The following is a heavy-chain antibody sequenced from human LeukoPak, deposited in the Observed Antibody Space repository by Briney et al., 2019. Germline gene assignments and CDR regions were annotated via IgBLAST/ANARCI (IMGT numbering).Heavy chain of an antibody. V-gene: IGHV3-48*02. CDR2: ISSSSSTI. CDR1: GFTFSSYS. J-gene: IGHJ4*02. D-gene: IGHD3-22*01. Sequence: GGSLRLSCAASGFTFSSYSMNWVRQAPGKGLEWVSYISSSSSTIYYADPVKGRFTISRDNAKNSLYLQMNSLRDEDTAVYYCARFPHYYDSSGYSFWGQGTLVTVSS. CDR3: ARFPHYYDSSGYSF.